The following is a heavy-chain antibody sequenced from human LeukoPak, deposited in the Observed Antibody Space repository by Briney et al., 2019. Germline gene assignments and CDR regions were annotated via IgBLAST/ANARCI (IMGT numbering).Heavy chain of an antibody. V-gene: IGHV3-23*01. CDR3: AKVMHHLDY. J-gene: IGHJ4*02. D-gene: IGHD3-16*01. Sequence: GGSLRLSCAAYGFTFSSYAMSWVRQAPGKGREWVSAISSSGGSTYYADSVKGRLTIARATCTNTLYLQMNSLRAEGTAEYYCAKVMHHLDYWGQGTLVTVSS. CDR2: ISSSGGST. CDR1: GFTFSSYA.